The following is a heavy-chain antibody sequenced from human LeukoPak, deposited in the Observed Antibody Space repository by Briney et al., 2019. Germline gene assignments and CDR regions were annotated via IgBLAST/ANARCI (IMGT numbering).Heavy chain of an antibody. CDR1: GGSFSHYY. CDR2: INHSGST. Sequence: SETLSLTCAVYGGSFSHYYWSWIRQPPGKGLEWIGEINHSGSTNYDPSLKSRVTISVDTPKNQFSLKLSSVTAADTAVYYCARGGDYYGSGSYYLGYAFDIWGQGTMVTVSS. D-gene: IGHD3-10*01. J-gene: IGHJ3*02. V-gene: IGHV4-34*01. CDR3: ARGGDYYGSGSYYLGYAFDI.